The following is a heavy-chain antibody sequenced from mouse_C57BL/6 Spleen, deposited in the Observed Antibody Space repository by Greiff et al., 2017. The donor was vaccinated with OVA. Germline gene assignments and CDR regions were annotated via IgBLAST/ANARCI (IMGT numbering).Heavy chain of an antibody. D-gene: IGHD2-3*01. CDR3: ARSADGYYYAMDY. Sequence: EVQGVESGPELVKPGASVKISCKASGYSFTGYYMNWVKQSPEKSLEWIGEINPSTGGTTYNQKFKAKATLTVDKSSSTAYMQLKSLTSEDSAVYYCARSADGYYYAMDYWGQGTSVTVSS. J-gene: IGHJ4*01. V-gene: IGHV1-42*01. CDR1: GYSFTGYY. CDR2: INPSTGGT.